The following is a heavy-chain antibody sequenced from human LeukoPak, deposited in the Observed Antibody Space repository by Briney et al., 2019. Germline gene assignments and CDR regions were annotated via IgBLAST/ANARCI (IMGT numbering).Heavy chain of an antibody. CDR2: INHSGST. CDR1: GGSFSGYY. V-gene: IGHV4-34*01. CDR3: AREGGCTTGSCYYFDS. J-gene: IGHJ4*02. Sequence: SETLSLTCAVYGGSFSGYYWSWIRQPPGKGLEWIGEINHSGSTNYNPSLQSRLTMSLDTSKNRFSLQLSSVTAADTAVYFCAREGGCTTGSCYYFDSWGLGTLVTVSS. D-gene: IGHD2-8*01.